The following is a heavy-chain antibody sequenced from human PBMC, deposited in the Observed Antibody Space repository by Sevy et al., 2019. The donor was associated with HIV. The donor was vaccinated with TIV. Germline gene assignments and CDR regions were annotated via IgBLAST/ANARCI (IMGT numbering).Heavy chain of an antibody. CDR2: IYPGDSDT. J-gene: IGHJ5*02. V-gene: IGHV5-51*01. CDR3: ARRDSITMIGGWFDP. CDR1: GYSFTSYW. Sequence: GESLKISCKGSGYSFTSYWIGWVRQMPGKGLEWMGTIYPGDSDTRYGPSFQGQVTISTDKSISTAYLQWGSLKASETAMYYCARRDSITMIGGWFDPWGQGTLVTVSS. D-gene: IGHD3-10*02.